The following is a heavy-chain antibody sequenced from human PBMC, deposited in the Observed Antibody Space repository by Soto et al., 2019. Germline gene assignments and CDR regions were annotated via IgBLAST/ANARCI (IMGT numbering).Heavy chain of an antibody. CDR3: ARVGDFGYYDYVWGNYRYAYVDY. D-gene: IGHD3-16*02. CDR1: GYTFTSYG. V-gene: IGHV1-18*01. J-gene: IGHJ4*02. Sequence: QVQLVQSGAEVKKPGASVKVSCKASGYTFTSYGISWVRQAPGQGLEWMGWISAYNGNTKYAQKLQGRITMTTDTSTSTAYMELRSLRSDDTAVYYCARVGDFGYYDYVWGNYRYAYVDYWGQGTLVTISS. CDR2: ISAYNGNT.